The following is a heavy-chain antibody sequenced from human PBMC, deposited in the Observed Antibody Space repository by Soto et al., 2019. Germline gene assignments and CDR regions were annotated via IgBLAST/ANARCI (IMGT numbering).Heavy chain of an antibody. CDR1: GFTFDDYA. CDR2: ISWNSGSI. D-gene: IGHD1-26*01. J-gene: IGHJ6*02. CDR3: AKDISGTYYYGMDV. V-gene: IGHV3-9*01. Sequence: PGGSLRLSCAASGFTFDDYAMHWVRQAPGKGLEWVSGISWNSGSIGYADSVKGRFTISRHNAKNSLYLQMNSLRAEVTALYYCAKDISGTYYYGMDVWGQGTTVTVSS.